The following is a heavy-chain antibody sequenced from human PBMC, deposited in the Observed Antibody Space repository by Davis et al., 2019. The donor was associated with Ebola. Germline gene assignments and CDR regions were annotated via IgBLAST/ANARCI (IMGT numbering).Heavy chain of an antibody. D-gene: IGHD2-2*01. CDR3: ERRGYCSSSSCHSDY. Sequence: MPSETLSLTCTVSGGSISSYYWSWIRQPPGKGLEWIGEISHSGSTNYNPSLKSRFTISIDTSRNQFSLKMSSVTAADTAVYYCERRGYCSSSSCHSDYWGQGTLVTVSS. V-gene: IGHV4-34*01. CDR1: GGSISSYY. CDR2: ISHSGST. J-gene: IGHJ4*02.